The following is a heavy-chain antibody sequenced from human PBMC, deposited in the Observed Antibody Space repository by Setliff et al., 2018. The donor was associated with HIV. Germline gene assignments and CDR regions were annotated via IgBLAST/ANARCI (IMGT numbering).Heavy chain of an antibody. CDR3: AKRAVQDGTVTSSNWFES. J-gene: IGHJ5*01. D-gene: IGHD1-7*01. CDR1: GDSIGTYS. CDR2: IYGSGST. V-gene: IGHV4-4*09. Sequence: SETLSLTCAVSGDSIGTYSWHWLRQPPGKGLEWTGYIYGSGSTGYNPSLTSRVTMSTDTPNNRFALKLTSVTAADTAVYYCAKRAVQDGTVTSSNWFESWGQGTLVTAPQ.